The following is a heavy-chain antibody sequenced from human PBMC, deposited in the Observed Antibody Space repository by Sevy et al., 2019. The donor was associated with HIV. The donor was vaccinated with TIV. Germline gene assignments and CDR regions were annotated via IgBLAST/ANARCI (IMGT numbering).Heavy chain of an antibody. CDR2: FSFGCGRI. V-gene: IGHV3-23*01. Sequence: GESLKISCAASGFTFAKCSMSWVRQAPRKGLEWVTTFSFGCGRINYADSVKGRFTISRDDSKNTLFLQMNSLRAEDTATYFCEREGCTQPHDYWGQGTLVTVSS. D-gene: IGHD2-8*01. CDR1: GFTFAKCS. CDR3: EREGCTQPHDY. J-gene: IGHJ4*02.